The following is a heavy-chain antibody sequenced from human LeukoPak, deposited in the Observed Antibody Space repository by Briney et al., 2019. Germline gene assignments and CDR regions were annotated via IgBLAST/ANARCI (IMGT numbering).Heavy chain of an antibody. CDR1: GGSISSYY. CDR2: IYTSGST. V-gene: IGHV4-4*07. J-gene: IGHJ6*03. Sequence: SETLSLTCTVSGGSISSYYWSWIRQPAGKGLEWIGRIYTSGSTNYNPSLKSRATMSVDTSKNQFSLKLSSVTAADTAVYYCARERVDCSSTSCYYYYYYMDVWGKGTTVTVSS. D-gene: IGHD2-2*01. CDR3: ARERVDCSSTSCYYYYYYMDV.